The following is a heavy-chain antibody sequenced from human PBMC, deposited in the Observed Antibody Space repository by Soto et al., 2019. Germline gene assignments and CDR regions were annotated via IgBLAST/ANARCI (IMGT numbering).Heavy chain of an antibody. V-gene: IGHV4-34*01. CDR1: GGSFSGYY. D-gene: IGHD4-17*01. Sequence: PSETLSLTCAVYGGSFSGYYWSWIRQPPGKGLEWIGEINHSGSTNYNPSLKSRVTISVDTSKNQFSLKLSSVTAADTAVYYCARGRLRWSLYWYFDLWGRGTLVTVSS. J-gene: IGHJ2*01. CDR3: ARGRLRWSLYWYFDL. CDR2: INHSGST.